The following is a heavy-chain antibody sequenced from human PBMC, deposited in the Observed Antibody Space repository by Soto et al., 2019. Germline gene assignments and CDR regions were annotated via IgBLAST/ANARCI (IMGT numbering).Heavy chain of an antibody. V-gene: IGHV1-18*01. Sequence: ASVKVSCKASGYTFTSYGISWVRQAPGQGLEWMGWISAYNGNTNYAQKLQGRVTMTTDTSTSTAYMELRSLRSDDTAVYYCARDVDTAMVLSFIRTLYSLDYWGQGTLVTVSS. CDR2: ISAYNGNT. J-gene: IGHJ4*02. CDR1: GYTFTSYG. D-gene: IGHD5-18*01. CDR3: ARDVDTAMVLSFIRTLYSLDY.